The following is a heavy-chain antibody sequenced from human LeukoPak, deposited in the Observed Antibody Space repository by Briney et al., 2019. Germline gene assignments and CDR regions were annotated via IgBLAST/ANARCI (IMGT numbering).Heavy chain of an antibody. CDR1: GFTFSNAW. V-gene: IGHV3-15*01. CDR3: TTGCGSHYYYYGMDV. Sequence: PGGSLRLSCEASGFTFSNAWMSWVRQAPGKGLEWVGRIKSKTDGGTTDYAAPVKGRFTISRDDSKNTLYLQMNSLKTEDTAVYYCTTGCGSHYYYYGMDVWGQGTTVTVSS. J-gene: IGHJ6*02. D-gene: IGHD1-26*01. CDR2: IKSKTDGGTT.